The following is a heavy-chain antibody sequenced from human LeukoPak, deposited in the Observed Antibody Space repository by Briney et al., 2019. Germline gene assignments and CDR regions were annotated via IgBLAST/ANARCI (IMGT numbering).Heavy chain of an antibody. V-gene: IGHV4-59*01. CDR3: ARVIFSYNWFHP. D-gene: IGHD2/OR15-2a*01. CDR2: IYYSGST. CDR1: GGSISSYY. J-gene: IGHJ5*02. Sequence: PSETLSLICTVSGGSISSYYWSWIRQPPGKGLEWIGYIYYSGSTNYNPSLKSRVTISVDTSKNQFSLKLSSVTAADTAVYYCARVIFSYNWFHPWGQGTLVTVSS.